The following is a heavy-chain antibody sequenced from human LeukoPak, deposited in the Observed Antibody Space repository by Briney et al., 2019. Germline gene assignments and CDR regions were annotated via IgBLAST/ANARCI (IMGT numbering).Heavy chain of an antibody. Sequence: GGSLRLSCAAPGFRLSDYDMNWVRQAPGKGLEWVSSISTGSRYIYYAYSVKGRFTISRDDAKNSLSLQMDYLRAEDTAVYYCARADCSGSTCYLRRSWFDPWGQGTLVTVSS. CDR2: ISTGSRYI. D-gene: IGHD2-2*01. J-gene: IGHJ5*02. CDR3: ARADCSGSTCYLRRSWFDP. CDR1: GFRLSDYD. V-gene: IGHV3-21*01.